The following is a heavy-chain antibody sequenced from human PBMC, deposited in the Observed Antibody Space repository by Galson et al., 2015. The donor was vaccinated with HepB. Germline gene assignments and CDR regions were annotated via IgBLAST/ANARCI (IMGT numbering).Heavy chain of an antibody. V-gene: IGHV3-23*01. CDR3: AKVGGSASFYRGHFDY. D-gene: IGHD3-10*01. CDR2: TSGSGRAT. J-gene: IGHJ4*02. CDR1: GFTFSISA. Sequence: SLRLSCAASGFTFSISAIQWVRQAPGKGLEWVSGTSGSGRATSYADSVKGRFTISRDNSKNSLYLQMNSLRAEDTAIYYCAKVGGSASFYRGHFDYWGQGTLVTVSS.